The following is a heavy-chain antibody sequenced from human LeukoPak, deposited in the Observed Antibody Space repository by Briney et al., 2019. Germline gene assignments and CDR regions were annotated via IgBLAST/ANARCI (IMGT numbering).Heavy chain of an antibody. CDR1: GFTFSTYW. D-gene: IGHD6-25*01. CDR3: AKGSGTAEDY. Sequence: GGSLRLSCAASGFTFSTYWMTWVRQAPGKGLEWVANIKPDGSQIYYVDSAKGRFTISRDNSKNTLYLQMNSLRAEDTAVYYCAKGSGTAEDYWGQGTLVTVSS. CDR2: IKPDGSQI. V-gene: IGHV3-7*03. J-gene: IGHJ4*02.